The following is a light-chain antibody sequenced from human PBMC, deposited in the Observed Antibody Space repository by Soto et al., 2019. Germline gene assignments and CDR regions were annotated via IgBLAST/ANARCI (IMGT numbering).Light chain of an antibody. J-gene: IGLJ2*01. Sequence: QSALTQPPSASGSPGQSVTISCTGTSSDVGGYNYVSWYQQHPGKAPKLMIYEVSKRPSGVPDRFSGSKSGNTASLTVSGLQAEGEADYYCRSYAGSNNVVFGGGTELTVL. CDR1: SSDVGGYNY. CDR3: RSYAGSNNVV. V-gene: IGLV2-8*01. CDR2: EVS.